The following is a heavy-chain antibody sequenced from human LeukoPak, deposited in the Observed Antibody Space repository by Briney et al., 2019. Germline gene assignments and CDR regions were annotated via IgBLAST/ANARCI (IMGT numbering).Heavy chain of an antibody. CDR2: IYYSGST. D-gene: IGHD5-24*01. Sequence: GSLRLSCAASGFTFSSYAMSWIRQPPGKGLEWIGYIYYSGSTNYNPSLKSRVTISVDTSKNQFSLKLSSVTAADTAVYYCARVERDGYNYGYWGQGTLVTVSS. V-gene: IGHV4-59*01. J-gene: IGHJ4*02. CDR1: GFTFSSYA. CDR3: ARVERDGYNYGY.